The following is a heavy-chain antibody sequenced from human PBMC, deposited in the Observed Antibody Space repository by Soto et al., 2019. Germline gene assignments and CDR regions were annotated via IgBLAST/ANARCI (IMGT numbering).Heavy chain of an antibody. CDR1: GFTFSSYA. Sequence: PGGSLRLSCAASGFTFSSYAMSWVRQAPGKGLEWVSSISSSSSYIYYADSVKGRFTISRDNAKNSLYLQMNSLRAEDTAVYYCARDAHSGSYKSFDYWGQGTLVTVSS. J-gene: IGHJ4*02. V-gene: IGHV3-21*01. CDR2: ISSSSSYI. D-gene: IGHD1-26*01. CDR3: ARDAHSGSYKSFDY.